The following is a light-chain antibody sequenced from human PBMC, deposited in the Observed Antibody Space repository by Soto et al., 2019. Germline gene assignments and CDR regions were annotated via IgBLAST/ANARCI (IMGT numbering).Light chain of an antibody. V-gene: IGLV1-47*02. CDR1: SSNIGSNY. CDR3: AAWDDSLRGYV. J-gene: IGLJ1*01. CDR2: SHN. Sequence: QSVLTQPPSASGTPGQRVTISCSGSSSNIGSNYVYWYQQLLGTAPKLLIYSHNQRPSGVPDRFSGSKSGTSASLASSGLRSDDEADYYCAAWDDSLRGYVFGTGTKLTVL.